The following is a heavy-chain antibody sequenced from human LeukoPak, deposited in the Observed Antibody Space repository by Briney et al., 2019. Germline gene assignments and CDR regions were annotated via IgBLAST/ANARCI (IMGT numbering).Heavy chain of an antibody. Sequence: SETLSLTCTVSGGSISSYYWSWIRQPPGKGLEWIGYIYYSGSTYYNPSLKSRVTISVDTSKNQFSLKLSSVTAADTAVYYCARMADYYDSSGYFFDYWGQGTLVTVSS. J-gene: IGHJ4*02. CDR2: IYYSGST. CDR1: GGSISSYY. D-gene: IGHD3-22*01. CDR3: ARMADYYDSSGYFFDY. V-gene: IGHV4-59*12.